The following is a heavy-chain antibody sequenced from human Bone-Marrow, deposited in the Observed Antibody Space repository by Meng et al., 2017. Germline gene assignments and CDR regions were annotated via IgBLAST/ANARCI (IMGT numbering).Heavy chain of an antibody. J-gene: IGHJ4*02. CDR3: ARGGGTTRFFDY. V-gene: IGHV3-33*01. D-gene: IGHD4-11*01. CDR1: GFTFSSYG. Sequence: GESLKISCAASGFTFSSYGMHWVRQAPGKGLEWVAVIWYDGSNKYYADSVKGRFTISRDNSKNTLYLQMNSLRAEDTAVYYCARGGGTTRFFDYWGQGTLVTVSS. CDR2: IWYDGSNK.